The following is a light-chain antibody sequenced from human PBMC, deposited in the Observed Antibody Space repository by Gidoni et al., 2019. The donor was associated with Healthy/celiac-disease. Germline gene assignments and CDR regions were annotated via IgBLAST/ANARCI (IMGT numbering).Light chain of an antibody. J-gene: IGKJ3*01. CDR3: QQNYSTPLFT. V-gene: IGKV1-39*01. CDR1: QSISSY. CDR2: AAS. Sequence: DIQMTQSPSSLSASVGDRVTITCRASQSISSYLNCYQQKPGKAPKLLIYAASSLQSGVPSRFSGSGSGTDFTLTISSLQPEDFATYYCQQNYSTPLFTFXPXTKVDIK.